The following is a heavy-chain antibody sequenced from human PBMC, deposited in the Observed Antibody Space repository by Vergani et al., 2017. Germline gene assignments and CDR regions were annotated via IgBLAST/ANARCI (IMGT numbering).Heavy chain of an antibody. V-gene: IGHV4-34*01. CDR2: INHSGST. CDR3: ARPTRPSWRLSAFDI. CDR1: GGSFSGYY. Sequence: QVQLQQWGAGLLKPSETLSLTCAVYGGSFSGYYWSWIRQPPGKGLEWIGEINHSGSTNYNPSLKSRVTISVDTSKNQFSLKLSSVTAAATAVYYCARPTRPSWRLSAFDIWGQGTMVTVSS. J-gene: IGHJ3*02. D-gene: IGHD2-21*02.